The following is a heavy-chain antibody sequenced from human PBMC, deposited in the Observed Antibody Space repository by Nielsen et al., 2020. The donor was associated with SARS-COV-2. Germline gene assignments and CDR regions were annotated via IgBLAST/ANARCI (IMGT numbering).Heavy chain of an antibody. J-gene: IGHJ4*02. CDR3: AKVEGSGSY. CDR2: ISWNSGSI. Sequence: GGSLRLSCAASGFTFDDYAMHWVRQAPGKGLEWVSGISWNSGSIGYADSVKGRFTISRDNAKNSLYLQMNSLRAEDTALYYCAKVEGSGSYWGQGTLVTVSS. V-gene: IGHV3-9*01. CDR1: GFTFDDYA. D-gene: IGHD6-19*01.